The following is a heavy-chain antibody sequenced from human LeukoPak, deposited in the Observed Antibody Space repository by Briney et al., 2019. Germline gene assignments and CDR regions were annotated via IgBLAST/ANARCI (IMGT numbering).Heavy chain of an antibody. CDR3: LGGYYFDY. J-gene: IGHJ4*02. V-gene: IGHV4-30-4*01. Sequence: SETLSLTCSVSGGSISRSDHYWSWIRQPPGKGLEWIGNIYYNGITYYNPSLKSRVTISVDTSKNQFSLKLSSVTAADTAVYYCLGGYYFDYWGQGTLVTVSS. CDR1: GGSISRSDHY. D-gene: IGHD3-10*01. CDR2: IYYNGIT.